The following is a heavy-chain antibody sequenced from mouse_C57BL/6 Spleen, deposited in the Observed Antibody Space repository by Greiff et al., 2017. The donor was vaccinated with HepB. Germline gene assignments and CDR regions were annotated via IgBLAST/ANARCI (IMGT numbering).Heavy chain of an antibody. CDR1: GYTFTDYE. Sequence: VQLQQSGAELVRPGASVTLSCKASGYTFTDYEMHWVKQTPVHGLEWIGAIDPETGGTAYNQKFKGKAILTADKSSSTAYMELRSLTSEDSAVYYCTTVYYDYEAWFAYWGQGTLVTVSA. V-gene: IGHV1-15*01. J-gene: IGHJ3*01. D-gene: IGHD2-4*01. CDR3: TTVYYDYEAWFAY. CDR2: IDPETGGT.